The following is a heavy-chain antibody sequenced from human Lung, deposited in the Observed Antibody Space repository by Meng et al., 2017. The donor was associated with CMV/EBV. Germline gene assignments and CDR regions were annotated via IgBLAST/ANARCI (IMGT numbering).Heavy chain of an antibody. D-gene: IGHD2-2*01. CDR3: ARGGTRRNWFDP. CDR1: GYTFTSYY. Sequence: ASXXVSCKASGYTFTSYYMHWVRQAPGQGLEWMGIINPSGGSTSYAQKFQGRVTMTRDTSTSTVYMELSSLRSEDTAVYYCARGGTRRNWFDPWGQGTLVTVSS. CDR2: INPSGGST. V-gene: IGHV1-46*01. J-gene: IGHJ5*02.